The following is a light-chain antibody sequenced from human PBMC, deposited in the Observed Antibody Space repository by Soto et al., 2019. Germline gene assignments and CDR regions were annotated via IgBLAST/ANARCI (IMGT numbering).Light chain of an antibody. Sequence: DIQITHSPSTLSSSVLYIFTITCLASQSISSWLAWYQQKPGKAPDLLIYDASSLESGVPSRFSGSGSGTEFTLTISSLQPDDSATYYCQQYNRYSRMFGQGTKVDIK. CDR1: QSISSW. J-gene: IGKJ1*01. CDR3: QQYNRYSRM. V-gene: IGKV1-5*01. CDR2: DAS.